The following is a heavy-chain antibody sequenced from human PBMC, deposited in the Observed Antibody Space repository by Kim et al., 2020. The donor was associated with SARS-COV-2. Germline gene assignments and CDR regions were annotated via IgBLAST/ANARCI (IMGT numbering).Heavy chain of an antibody. D-gene: IGHD6-19*01. CDR2: TYYRSKWYN. V-gene: IGHV6-1*01. J-gene: IGHJ4*02. CDR1: GDSVSSNDAV. Sequence: SQTLSLTCAISGDSVSSNDAVWNWIRQSPSRGLEWLGRTYYRSKWYNDYAVSVKSRITFSQDTSKNQFSLQLDSVTPEDTAVYFCARVSTGSGWFDYWGQGTLVTVSS. CDR3: ARVSTGSGWFDY.